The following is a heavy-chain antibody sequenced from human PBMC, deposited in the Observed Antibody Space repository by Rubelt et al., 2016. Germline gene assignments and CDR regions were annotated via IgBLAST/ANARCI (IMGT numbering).Heavy chain of an antibody. CDR1: GGTFSSYA. D-gene: IGHD1-7*01. CDR2: IIPIFGTA. Sequence: QVQLVQSGAEVKKPGSSVKVSCKASGGTFSSYAISWVRQAPGQVLEWMGGIIPIFGTANYAQKFQGRVTITADESTSTAYMGLSSLRSEDTAVYYCARDVGRWTGTTYYYYGMDVWGQGTTVTVSS. J-gene: IGHJ6*02. V-gene: IGHV1-69*01. CDR3: ARDVGRWTGTTYYYYGMDV.